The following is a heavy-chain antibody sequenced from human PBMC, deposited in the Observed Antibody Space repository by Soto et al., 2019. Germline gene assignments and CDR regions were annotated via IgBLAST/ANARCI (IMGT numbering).Heavy chain of an antibody. J-gene: IGHJ5*02. CDR3: ARDVRIVATNHWFDP. CDR2: IIPIFGTA. D-gene: IGHD5-12*01. V-gene: IGHV1-69*12. Sequence: QVQLVQSGAEVKKPGSSVKVSCKASGGTFSSYAISWVRQSPGQWLEWMGGIIPIFGTANYAQKFQVRVTITADESTSTAYMELSSLRSEDTAVYYCARDVRIVATNHWFDPWVQGTLVTVSS. CDR1: GGTFSSYA.